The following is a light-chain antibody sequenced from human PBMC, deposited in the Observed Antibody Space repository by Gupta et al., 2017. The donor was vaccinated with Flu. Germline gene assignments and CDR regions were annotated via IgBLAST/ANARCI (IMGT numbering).Light chain of an antibody. Sequence: DIVMTQSPDSLAVSLGERATINCKSSQSVLYTLNNQNYLAWYQQKPGQPPKLLISWASTREAGVPDRFSGSGGGTDFTLTISSRQAEDVAVYYCQQYDNTPTWTFGQGTKVEIK. CDR2: WAS. V-gene: IGKV4-1*01. J-gene: IGKJ1*01. CDR1: QSVLYTLNNQNY. CDR3: QQYDNTPTWT.